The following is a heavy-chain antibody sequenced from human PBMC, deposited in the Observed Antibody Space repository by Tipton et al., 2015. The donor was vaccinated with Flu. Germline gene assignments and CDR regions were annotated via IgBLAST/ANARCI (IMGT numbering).Heavy chain of an antibody. Sequence: EVQLVQSGAEVKKPGESLKISCKGSGYSFTSYWIGWVRQMPGKGLEWMGIIYPGDSDTRYSPSFQGQVTISADKSISTAYLQWSSLKASDTAMYYCARLDCTNGVCYTSGRKWYFDLWGRGTLVTVSS. CDR3: ARLDCTNGVCYTSGRKWYFDL. J-gene: IGHJ2*01. D-gene: IGHD2-8*01. CDR2: IYPGDSDT. V-gene: IGHV5-51*01. CDR1: GYSFTSYW.